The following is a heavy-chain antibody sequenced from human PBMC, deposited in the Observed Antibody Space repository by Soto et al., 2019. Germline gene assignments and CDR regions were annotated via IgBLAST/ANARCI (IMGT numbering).Heavy chain of an antibody. D-gene: IGHD1-26*01. CDR2: IIPIFGTA. Sequence: ASVKVSCKASGGTFSSYAISWVRQAPGQGLEWMGGIIPIFGTANYAQKFQGRVTITADESTSTAYMELSSLRSEDTAVYYCARGDQIREGYYFDYWGQGTLVTVSS. J-gene: IGHJ4*02. V-gene: IGHV1-69*13. CDR1: GGTFSSYA. CDR3: ARGDQIREGYYFDY.